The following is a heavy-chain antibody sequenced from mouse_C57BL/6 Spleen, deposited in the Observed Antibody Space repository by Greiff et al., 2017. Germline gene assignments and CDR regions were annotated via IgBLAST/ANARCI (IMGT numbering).Heavy chain of an antibody. Sequence: EVMLVESGGDLVKPGGSLKLSCAASGFTFSSYGLSWVRQTPDKRLEWVATIRSGGLCTYYPDSVKGRFTISRDNAKNTLYLQMSSLKSEDTDMYDCARRNYSNYWFAYWGQGTLVTVSA. CDR1: GFTFSSYG. J-gene: IGHJ3*01. CDR3: ARRNYSNYWFAY. CDR2: IRSGGLCT. V-gene: IGHV5-6*02. D-gene: IGHD2-5*01.